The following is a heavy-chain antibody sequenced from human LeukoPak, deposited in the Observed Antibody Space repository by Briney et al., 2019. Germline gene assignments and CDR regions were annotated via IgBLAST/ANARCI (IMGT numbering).Heavy chain of an antibody. CDR1: GFAFYEYA. D-gene: IGHD1-14*01. J-gene: IGHJ4*02. CDR3: ANDAYNTSPH. CDR2: ISADGSGT. Sequence: PGGSLSLSCAASGFAFYEYAMQWVRQAPGKGLEWVSVISADGSGTYYADSVKGRFTISRDNRKHSVYLQMDSLRHEVAALYYCANDAYNTSPHWGQGTLVTVSS. V-gene: IGHV3-43*02.